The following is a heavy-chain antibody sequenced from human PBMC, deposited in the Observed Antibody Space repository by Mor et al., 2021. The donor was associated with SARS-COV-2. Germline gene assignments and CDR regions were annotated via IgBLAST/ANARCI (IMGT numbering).Heavy chain of an antibody. CDR3: ARAQLGEMATADY. CDR2: MNPHSGNI. J-gene: IGHJ4*02. D-gene: IGHD3-16*01. V-gene: IGHV1-8*01. Sequence: VRQATGQGLEWMGWMNPHSGNIGYAQKFQGRVTMTRNTSISTAYMELSSLRSEDTAVYYCARAQLGEMATADYWGQGTLV.